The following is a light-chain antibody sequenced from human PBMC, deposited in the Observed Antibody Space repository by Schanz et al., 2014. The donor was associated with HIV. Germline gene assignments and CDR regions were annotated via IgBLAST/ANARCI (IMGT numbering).Light chain of an antibody. CDR3: QQRKSWPPYT. J-gene: IGKJ2*01. V-gene: IGKV3D-20*02. CDR2: GAS. CDR1: QSVSSQ. Sequence: EIVMTQSPATLSLSPGERATLSCRASQSVSSQLAWYQQRPGQAPRLLIYGASSRAIGIPDRFSGSGSGTDFTLTINRLEPEDFAVYYCQQRKSWPPYTFGQGTRLEIK.